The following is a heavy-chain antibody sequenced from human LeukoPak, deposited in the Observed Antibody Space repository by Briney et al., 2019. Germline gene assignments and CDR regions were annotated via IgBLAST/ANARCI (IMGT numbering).Heavy chain of an antibody. D-gene: IGHD2-21*02. Sequence: GGSLRLSCAASGSTFSSYAMSWVRQAPGKGLEWVSAISGSGGSTYYADSVKGRFTISRDNSKNTLYLQMNSLRAEDTAVYYCVVTGSRYYYYYGMDVWGQGTTVTVSS. CDR1: GSTFSSYA. V-gene: IGHV3-23*01. CDR2: ISGSGGST. CDR3: VVTGSRYYYYYGMDV. J-gene: IGHJ6*02.